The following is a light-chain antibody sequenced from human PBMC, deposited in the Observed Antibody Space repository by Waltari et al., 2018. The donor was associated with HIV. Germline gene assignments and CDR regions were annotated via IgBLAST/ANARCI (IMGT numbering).Light chain of an antibody. CDR3: QSADSSGPNWV. CDR1: VFPQQY. V-gene: IGLV3-25*03. CDR2: KAN. Sequence: SYELTQPPSVSVSTGQTARISRSGDVFPQQYAHWYQQKPGQAPVLVMYKANERPPGNPERFSGSSSGTTVTLTISGVQAEDEADYYCQSADSSGPNWVFGGGTKVTVL. J-gene: IGLJ3*02.